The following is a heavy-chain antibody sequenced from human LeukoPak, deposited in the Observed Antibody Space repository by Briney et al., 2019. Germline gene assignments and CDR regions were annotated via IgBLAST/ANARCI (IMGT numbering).Heavy chain of an antibody. CDR3: AKYSSGWIDY. V-gene: IGHV3-66*01. Sequence: GGSLRLSCAASGLNLSINYMNWVRQAPGKGLEWVSVIYRGGSTYYADSLKGRFTVSRDLSKNTLYLQMNSLRAEDTAVYYCAKYSSGWIDYWGQGTLVTVSS. CDR2: IYRGGST. CDR1: GLNLSINY. J-gene: IGHJ4*02. D-gene: IGHD6-19*01.